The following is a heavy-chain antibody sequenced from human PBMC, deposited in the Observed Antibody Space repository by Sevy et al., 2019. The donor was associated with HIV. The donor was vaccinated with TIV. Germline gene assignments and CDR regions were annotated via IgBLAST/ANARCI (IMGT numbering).Heavy chain of an antibody. V-gene: IGHV1-2*06. CDR3: ARGGYSSGWPRKNWFDP. CDR2: INPNSGGT. Sequence: ASVKVSCKASGYTFTGYYMHWVRQAPGQGLEWMGRINPNSGGTNYAQKFQGRVTMTRDTSINTAYMELSRLRSDDTAVYYCARGGYSSGWPRKNWFDPWGQGTLVTVSS. CDR1: GYTFTGYY. J-gene: IGHJ5*02. D-gene: IGHD6-19*01.